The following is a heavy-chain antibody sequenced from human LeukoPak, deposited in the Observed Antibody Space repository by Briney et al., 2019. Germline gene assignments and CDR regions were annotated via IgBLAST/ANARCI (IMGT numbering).Heavy chain of an antibody. Sequence: PGGSLRLSCAASGFTFSSYWMSWVRQAPGKGLEWVANIKQDGSEKYYVDSVKGRFTISRDNAKNSLYLQMNSLRAEDTAVYYCARESLWFGELSSSYFDYWGQGTLVTVSS. J-gene: IGHJ4*02. D-gene: IGHD3-10*01. CDR1: GFTFSSYW. CDR2: IKQDGSEK. V-gene: IGHV3-7*01. CDR3: ARESLWFGELSSSYFDY.